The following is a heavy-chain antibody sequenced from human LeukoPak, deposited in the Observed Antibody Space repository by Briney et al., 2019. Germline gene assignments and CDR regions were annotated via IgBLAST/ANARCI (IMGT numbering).Heavy chain of an antibody. CDR1: GGSISSGGYP. CDR3: ASYDFWSGNPDY. CDR2: IYHSGST. V-gene: IGHV4-30-2*01. D-gene: IGHD3-3*01. J-gene: IGHJ4*02. Sequence: PSETLSLTCAVSGGSISSGGYPWSWIRQPPGKGLEWIGYIYHSGSTYYNPSLKSRVTISVDRSKNQFSLKLSSVTAADTAVYYCASYDFWSGNPDYRGQGTLVTVSS.